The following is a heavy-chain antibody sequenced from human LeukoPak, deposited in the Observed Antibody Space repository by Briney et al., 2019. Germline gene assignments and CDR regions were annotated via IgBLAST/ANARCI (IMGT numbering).Heavy chain of an antibody. D-gene: IGHD1-26*01. CDR2: IIPIFGTA. V-gene: IGHV1-69*01. Sequence: SVKVSCKASGGTFSSYAISWVRQAPGQGLEWMGGIIPIFGTANYAQKFQGRVTITAYESTSTAYMELSSLRSEDTAVYYCARSSGYDYGMDVWGKGTTVTVSS. J-gene: IGHJ6*04. CDR3: ARSSGYDYGMDV. CDR1: GGTFSSYA.